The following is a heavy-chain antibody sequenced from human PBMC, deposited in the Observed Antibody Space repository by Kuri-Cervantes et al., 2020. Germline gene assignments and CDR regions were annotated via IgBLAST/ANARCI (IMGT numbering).Heavy chain of an antibody. J-gene: IGHJ6*02. Sequence: GGSLRLSCAASGFTFSSYGMHWVCQAPGKGLEWVAVISYDGSNKYYADSVKGRFTISRDNSKNTLYLQMNSLRAEDTAVYYCARDLGYIGRSRAMVRGVIHYYYYGMDVWGQGTTVTVSS. CDR3: ARDLGYIGRSRAMVRGVIHYYYYGMDV. V-gene: IGHV3-30*03. CDR2: ISYDGSNK. D-gene: IGHD3-10*01. CDR1: GFTFSSYG.